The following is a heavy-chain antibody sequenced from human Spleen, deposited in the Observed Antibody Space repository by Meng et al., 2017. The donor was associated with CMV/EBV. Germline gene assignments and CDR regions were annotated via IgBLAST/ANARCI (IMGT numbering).Heavy chain of an antibody. CDR1: GGSINSSSYY. D-gene: IGHD2-2*01. V-gene: IGHV4-39*07. CDR2: IYYSGST. CDR3: ARGVVVVPAASGFDYYYYYGMDV. J-gene: IGHJ6*02. Sequence: SETLSLTCTVSGGSINSSSYYWGWIRQPPGKGLEWIGSIYYSGSTYYNPSLKSRVTISVDTSKNQFSLKLSSVTAADTAVYYCARGVVVVPAASGFDYYYYYGMDVWGQGTTVTVSS.